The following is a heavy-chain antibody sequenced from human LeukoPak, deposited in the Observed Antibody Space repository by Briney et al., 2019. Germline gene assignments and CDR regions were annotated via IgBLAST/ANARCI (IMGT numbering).Heavy chain of an antibody. V-gene: IGHV3-74*01. J-gene: IGHJ4*02. CDR1: GFTFSNYW. D-gene: IGHD3-16*01. CDR3: AKGGSYVVDY. Sequence: PGGSLRLSCVASGFTFSNYWMHWVRQAPGKGLVWVSRINSDGSSTSYADSVKGRFTISRDNAKNTLYLQMNSLRAEDTAVYYCAKGGSYVVDYLGQGTLVTVSS. CDR2: INSDGSST.